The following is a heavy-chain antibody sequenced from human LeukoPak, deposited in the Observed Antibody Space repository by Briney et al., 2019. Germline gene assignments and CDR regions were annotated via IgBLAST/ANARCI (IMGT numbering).Heavy chain of an antibody. D-gene: IGHD5-24*01. Sequence: PGRSLRLSCAASGFTFSSYAMHWVRQAPGKGLEWVAVISYDGSNKYHADSVKGRFTISRDNSKNTLYLQMNSLRAEDTAVYYCARVGWLQSLYYGMDVWGKGTTVTVSS. CDR1: GFTFSSYA. CDR3: ARVGWLQSLYYGMDV. CDR2: ISYDGSNK. V-gene: IGHV3-30-3*01. J-gene: IGHJ6*04.